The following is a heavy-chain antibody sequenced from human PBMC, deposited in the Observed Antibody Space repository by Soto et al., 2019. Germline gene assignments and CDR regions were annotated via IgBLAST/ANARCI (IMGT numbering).Heavy chain of an antibody. CDR1: GFTFSSYA. CDR2: ISGSGGST. V-gene: IGHV3-23*01. CDR3: ARRGSGSYYDY. J-gene: IGHJ4*02. D-gene: IGHD1-26*01. Sequence: EVQVLESGGGLVQPGGSLRLSCAASGFTFSSYAMGWVRQAPGKGLEWVSAISGSGGSTYYADSVKGRFTISRDNSKNTLYLQMNSLRAEDTAVYYCARRGSGSYYDYWGQGTLVTVSS.